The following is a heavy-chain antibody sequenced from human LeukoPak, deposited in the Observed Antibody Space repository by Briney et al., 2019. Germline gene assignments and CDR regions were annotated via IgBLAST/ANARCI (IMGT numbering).Heavy chain of an antibody. CDR2: IRSKPYGGTT. V-gene: IGHV3-49*03. CDR3: TTDADTAMGTVDY. CDR1: GFTFGGYA. D-gene: IGHD5-18*01. Sequence: GGSLRLSCSASGFTFGGYAVSWFRRAPGKGLEWVGFIRSKPYGGTTEYAASVKVRFTISRDDSKNTLYLQMNSLKTEDTAVYYCTTDADTAMGTVDYWGQGTLVTVSS. J-gene: IGHJ4*02.